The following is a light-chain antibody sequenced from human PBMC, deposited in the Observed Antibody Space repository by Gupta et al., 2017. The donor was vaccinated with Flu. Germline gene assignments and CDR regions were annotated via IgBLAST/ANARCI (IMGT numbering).Light chain of an antibody. CDR1: QNINRW. V-gene: IGKV1-5*03. Sequence: DIQMTQSPSTLSASVGDRVIITCRACQNINRWLAWYQQKPGKAPKLLIYKTSNLGSGVPSRFSGSGSGTDFTLTISSLQPDDFATYYCQQYQTYSQTFGQGTKVDIK. J-gene: IGKJ1*01. CDR3: QQYQTYSQT. CDR2: KTS.